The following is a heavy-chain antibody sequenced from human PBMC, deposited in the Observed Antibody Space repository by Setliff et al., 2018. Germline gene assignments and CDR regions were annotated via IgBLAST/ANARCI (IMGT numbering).Heavy chain of an antibody. CDR2: VYYSGAA. V-gene: IGHV4-59*01. CDR1: GGSFSTYY. CDR3: ARGGTFRYFDY. D-gene: IGHD5-12*01. Sequence: SETLSLTCTVSGGSFSTYYWSWIRQAPGKGLEWIGHVYYSGAANYNPSLKSRVTVSVDTSKNQFSLMLISVTAADTAVYYCARGGTFRYFDYWCQGTPDTVSS. J-gene: IGHJ4*02.